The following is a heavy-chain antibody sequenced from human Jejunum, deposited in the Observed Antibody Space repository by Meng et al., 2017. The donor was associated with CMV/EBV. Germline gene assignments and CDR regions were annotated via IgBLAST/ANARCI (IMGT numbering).Heavy chain of an antibody. J-gene: IGHJ5*02. CDR2: IYYTGST. V-gene: IGHV4-59*01. Sequence: GSISSYYWSWIRQPPGKGLEWIGYIYYTGSTNYNPSLDSRVTMSVDTSKNQFSLKVSSVTAADTAVYYCARDSTIYNNFNCFDPWGQGTLVTVSS. CDR3: ARDSTIYNNFNCFDP. D-gene: IGHD5-24*01. CDR1: GSISSYY.